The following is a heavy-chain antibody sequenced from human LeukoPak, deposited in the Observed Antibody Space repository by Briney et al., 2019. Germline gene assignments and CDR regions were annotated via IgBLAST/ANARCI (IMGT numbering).Heavy chain of an antibody. CDR1: GYTFTGYY. Sequence: ASVKVSCKASGYTFTGYYMHWVRQAPGQGLEWMGWINPNSGGTNYAQKFQGRVTMTRDTSISTAYMELSRLRSDDTAVYYCARQNYGGNSQQFDYWGQGTLVTVSS. CDR3: ARQNYGGNSQQFDY. J-gene: IGHJ4*02. D-gene: IGHD4-23*01. CDR2: INPNSGGT. V-gene: IGHV1-2*02.